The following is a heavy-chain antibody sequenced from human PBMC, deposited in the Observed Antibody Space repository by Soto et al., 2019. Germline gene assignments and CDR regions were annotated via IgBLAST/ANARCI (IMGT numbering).Heavy chain of an antibody. D-gene: IGHD3-22*01. CDR1: GFSLSTSGVG. Sequence: SPTLVNPTQTLTLTCTFSGFSLSTSGVGVAWIRQPPGKALEWLALIYWDDDKRYSPSLKSRLTITKDTSKNQVVLTMTNMDPVDTATYYCARSYYDSSAYYYYDDLSSRGTLVIVSS. CDR2: IYWDDDK. V-gene: IGHV2-5*02. CDR3: ARSYYDSSAYYYYDDL. J-gene: IGHJ2*01.